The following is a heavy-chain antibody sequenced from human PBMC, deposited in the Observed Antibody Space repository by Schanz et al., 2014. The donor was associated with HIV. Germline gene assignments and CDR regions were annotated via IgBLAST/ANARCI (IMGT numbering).Heavy chain of an antibody. CDR3: ARGNLAWCGGGSCYTRFQFFQV. V-gene: IGHV1-69*06. Sequence: QVQLVQSGAEVKKPGSSVKVSCKTLGGTFRTYAVSWVRQAPGQGLEWMGGIVPIFGTTNYAQKFQGRVTMTRNTSISTAYMELSSLGSEDTAMYYCARGNLAWCGGGSCYTRFQFFQVWGQGTLITVSS. CDR1: GGTFRTYA. D-gene: IGHD2-15*01. CDR2: IVPIFGTT. J-gene: IGHJ1*01.